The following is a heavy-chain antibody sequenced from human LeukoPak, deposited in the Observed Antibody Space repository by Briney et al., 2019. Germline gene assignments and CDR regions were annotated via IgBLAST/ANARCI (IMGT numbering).Heavy chain of an antibody. Sequence: PGGSLRLSWAASGFTFSSYSMNWVRQAPGKGLEWLSYINIGGTNTHYADSVKGRFTISRDNAKKSLYLEMNNLRAEDTAVYYCATDGAGFDTWGQGVLVTVSS. CDR3: ATDGAGFDT. CDR1: GFTFSSYS. V-gene: IGHV3-48*04. CDR2: INIGGTNT. J-gene: IGHJ5*02.